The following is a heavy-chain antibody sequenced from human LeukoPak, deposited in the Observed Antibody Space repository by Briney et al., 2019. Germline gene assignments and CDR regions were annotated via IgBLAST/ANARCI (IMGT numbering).Heavy chain of an antibody. D-gene: IGHD1-26*01. CDR3: TRGAGSTAVMGDITYYYPMDV. CDR1: GFTFSNYW. CDR2: VSGSGDNT. J-gene: IGHJ6*02. V-gene: IGHV3-23*01. Sequence: GESLRLSCAVSGFTFSNYWMNWVRQAPGKGLEWVSVVSGSGDNTNYADSVKGRFTISRDNSKNTLFLQMNSLRTEDTAVYYCTRGAGSTAVMGDITYYYPMDVWGQGITVSVSS.